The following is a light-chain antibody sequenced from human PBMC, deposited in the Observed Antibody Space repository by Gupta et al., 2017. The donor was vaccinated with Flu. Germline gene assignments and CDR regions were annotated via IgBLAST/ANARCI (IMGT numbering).Light chain of an antibody. J-gene: IGLJ3*02. V-gene: IGLV1-44*01. CDR2: SNN. CDR1: SSNIGSNT. Sequence: QSVVAQPPSASGTPGQRVTISCSGSSSNIGSNTVNWYQQLPGSAPKLLIYSNNQRPAGGPDRFSGSKSGTSASLAISGLQSEEEADYYCATWDDSLNGHWVFGGGTKLNVL. CDR3: ATWDDSLNGHWV.